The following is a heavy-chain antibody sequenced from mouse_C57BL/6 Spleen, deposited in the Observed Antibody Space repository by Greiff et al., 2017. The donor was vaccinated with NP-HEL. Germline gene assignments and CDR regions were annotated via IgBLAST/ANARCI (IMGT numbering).Heavy chain of an antibody. D-gene: IGHD2-2*01. V-gene: IGHV1-55*01. CDR2: IYPGSGST. J-gene: IGHJ2*01. CDR3: AREGGLRRRGYFDY. Sequence: QVQLQQPGAELVKPGASVKMSCKASGYTFTSYWITWVKQRPGQGLEWIGDIYPGSGSTNYNEKFKSKATLTVDTSSSTAYMQLSSLTSEDSAVYYCAREGGLRRRGYFDYWGKGTTLTVSS. CDR1: GYTFTSYW.